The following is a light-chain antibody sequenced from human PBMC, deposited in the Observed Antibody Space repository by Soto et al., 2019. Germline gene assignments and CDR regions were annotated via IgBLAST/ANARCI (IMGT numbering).Light chain of an antibody. V-gene: IGLV2-23*01. Sequence: QSALAQPASVSGSPGQSITISCTGTSSDVGAYNSVSWYQQHPHRAPQVIIYKGTQRPSGVSNRFSGSTSGNAASLTISALQADDEADYFCCSSAPESTYVFGTWTQLTVL. CDR3: CSSAPESTYV. J-gene: IGLJ1*01. CDR1: SSDVGAYNS. CDR2: KGT.